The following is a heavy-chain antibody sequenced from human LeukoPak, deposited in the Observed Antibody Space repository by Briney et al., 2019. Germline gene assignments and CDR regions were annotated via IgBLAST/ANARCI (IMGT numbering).Heavy chain of an antibody. Sequence: WGSLRLSCAASGFTFSSYWMSWVPQDPGKGRQWVASIKQDGSETYYVDSVKGRFTISGDNAKNSLYLQMNNLRGEDTAVYYCARGHYDDFQWGRGTLVTVSS. V-gene: IGHV3-7*01. CDR1: GFTFSSYW. J-gene: IGHJ4*02. CDR2: IKQDGSET. D-gene: IGHD3-3*01. CDR3: ARGHYDDFQ.